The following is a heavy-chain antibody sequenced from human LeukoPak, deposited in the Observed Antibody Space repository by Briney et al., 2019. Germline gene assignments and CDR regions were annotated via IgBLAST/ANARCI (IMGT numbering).Heavy chain of an antibody. CDR1: GFTFSSYA. D-gene: IGHD3-22*01. V-gene: IGHV3-23*01. Sequence: GGSLRLSCAASGFTFSSYAMSWVRQAPGKGLEWVSAISGSGGSTYYADSVKGRFTISRDNSKNTLYLQMNSLRAEDTAVYYCAVGTYYYDSSGYLHWGQGTLVTVSS. J-gene: IGHJ4*02. CDR3: AVGTYYYDSSGYLH. CDR2: ISGSGGST.